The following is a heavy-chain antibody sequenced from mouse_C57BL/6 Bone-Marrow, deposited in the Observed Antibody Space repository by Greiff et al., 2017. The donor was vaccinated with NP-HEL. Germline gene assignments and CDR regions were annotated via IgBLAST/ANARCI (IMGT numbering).Heavy chain of an antibody. CDR3: ARILPTESSGYLYYAMDY. CDR2: ILPGSGST. J-gene: IGHJ4*01. D-gene: IGHD3-2*01. V-gene: IGHV1-9*01. CDR1: GYTFTGYW. Sequence: QVQLQQSGAELMKPGASVKLSCKATGYTFTGYWIDWVKQRPGHGLEWIGEILPGSGSTNYNEKFKGKATFTPDTTSNTAYMQLRSLTTEDSAFFYCARILPTESSGYLYYAMDYWGQGTLGTGSS.